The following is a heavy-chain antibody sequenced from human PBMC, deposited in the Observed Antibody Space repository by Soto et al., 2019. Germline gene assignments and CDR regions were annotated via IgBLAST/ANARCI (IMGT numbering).Heavy chain of an antibody. CDR1: GFTFSQYA. D-gene: IGHD6-13*01. CDR2: IDATGAYT. CDR3: AKLAPTSNTWY. V-gene: IGHV3-23*01. J-gene: IGHJ4*02. Sequence: EVQLLESGGGLVQPGGSLRLSCAASGFTFSQYAMIWVRQTPGKGLEWVSAIDATGAYTYYTDSVKGRFTISRDNPTNRLYLQMSSLRAEDTAVYYCAKLAPTSNTWYWGQGTVVTVSS.